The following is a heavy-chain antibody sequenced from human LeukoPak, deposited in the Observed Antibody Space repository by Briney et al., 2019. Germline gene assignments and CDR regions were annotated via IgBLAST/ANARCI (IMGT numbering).Heavy chain of an antibody. CDR3: ARAGPPYDSSGYYFFDY. CDR2: IYYSGST. CDR1: GFTFSSYE. D-gene: IGHD3-22*01. J-gene: IGHJ4*02. Sequence: GSLRLSCAASGFTFSSYEMNWVRQAPGKGLEWIGYIYYSGSTNYNPSLKSRVTISVDTSKNQFSLKLSSVTAADTAVYYCARAGPPYDSSGYYFFDYWGQGTLVTVSS. V-gene: IGHV4-59*01.